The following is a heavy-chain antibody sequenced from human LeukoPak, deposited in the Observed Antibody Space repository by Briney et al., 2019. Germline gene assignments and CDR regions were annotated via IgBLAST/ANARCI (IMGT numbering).Heavy chain of an antibody. CDR3: ARDLGAASYHYYGMDV. V-gene: IGHV1-69*15. CDR1: GGTFSSYA. CDR2: IIPIFTTA. Sequence: VASVKVSCKASGGTFSSYAISWVRQAPGQGLEWMGSIIPIFTTANYAQKFQGRVTITADESTSTAYMELSSLRSEDTAVYYCARDLGAASYHYYGMDVWGQGTTVTVSS. J-gene: IGHJ6*02. D-gene: IGHD6-13*01.